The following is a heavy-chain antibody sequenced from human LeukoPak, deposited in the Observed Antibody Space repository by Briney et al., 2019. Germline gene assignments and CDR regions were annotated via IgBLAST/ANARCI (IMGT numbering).Heavy chain of an antibody. Sequence: GASVKVSCKASGYTFTGYYMHWVRQAPGQGLEWMGWINPNSGGTNYAQKFQGRVTMTRDTSISTAYMELSRLRSDDTAVYYCARPVEAYNWNDGDDAFDIWGQGTMVTVSS. D-gene: IGHD1-1*01. CDR2: INPNSGGT. CDR1: GYTFTGYY. J-gene: IGHJ3*02. CDR3: ARPVEAYNWNDGDDAFDI. V-gene: IGHV1-2*02.